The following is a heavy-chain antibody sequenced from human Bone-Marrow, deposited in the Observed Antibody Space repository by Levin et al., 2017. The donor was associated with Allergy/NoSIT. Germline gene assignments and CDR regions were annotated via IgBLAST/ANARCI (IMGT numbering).Heavy chain of an antibody. CDR3: ARRLAYGYGVDV. CDR1: GFSFSSYD. CDR2: IGTVGDT. Sequence: GGSLRLSCAASGFSFSSYDMHWVRQATGKGLEWVSGIGTVGDTYYLGSVKGRFTISREDAKNSFHLQMNSLRAGDTAVYYCARRLAYGYGVDVWGQGTTVTVSS. D-gene: IGHD2-8*01. J-gene: IGHJ6*02. V-gene: IGHV3-13*01.